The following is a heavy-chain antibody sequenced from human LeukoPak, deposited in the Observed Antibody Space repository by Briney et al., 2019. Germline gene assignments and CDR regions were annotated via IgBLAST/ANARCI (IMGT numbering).Heavy chain of an antibody. CDR1: GFTFDTYW. CDR2: IKEDESEK. V-gene: IGHV3-7*01. J-gene: IGHJ5*01. Sequence: PGGPLRLSCAASGFTFDTYWMTWVRQAPGRGLEWVANIKEDESEKYYVDSVKGRFTISRDNANNSLSLQMNSLRAEDTAVYYCARTAIAAAAFYNWFDSWGQGTLVTVSS. D-gene: IGHD6-13*01. CDR3: ARTAIAAAAFYNWFDS.